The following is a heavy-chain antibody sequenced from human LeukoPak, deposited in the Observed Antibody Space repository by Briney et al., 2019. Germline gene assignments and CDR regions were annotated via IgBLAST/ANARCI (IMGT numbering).Heavy chain of an antibody. CDR1: GFTFSSYS. V-gene: IGHV3-48*01. D-gene: IGHD6-13*01. J-gene: IGHJ3*02. CDR3: ARDYPTVRYSSSWYVRPSAFDI. Sequence: PGGSLRLSCAAPGFTFSSYSMNWVRQAPGKGLEWVSYISSSSSTIYYADSVKGRFTISRDNAKNSLYLQMNSLRAEDTAVYYCARDYPTVRYSSSWYVRPSAFDIWGQGTMVTVSS. CDR2: ISSSSSTI.